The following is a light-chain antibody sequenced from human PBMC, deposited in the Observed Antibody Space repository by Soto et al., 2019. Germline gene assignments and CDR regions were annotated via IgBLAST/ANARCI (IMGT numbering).Light chain of an antibody. J-gene: IGKJ4*01. CDR3: QQYNNWPLT. Sequence: EIVMTQSPATLSVSSGERATLSCRASQSVSSNLAWYQQKPGQAPRLLIYGASTRATGIPARFSGSGSGTEFTLTISSLHSEDFAVYYCQQYNNWPLTLGGGTKVDIK. CDR2: GAS. V-gene: IGKV3-15*01. CDR1: QSVSSN.